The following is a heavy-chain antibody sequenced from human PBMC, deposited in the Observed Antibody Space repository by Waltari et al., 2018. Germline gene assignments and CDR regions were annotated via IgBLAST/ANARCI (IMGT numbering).Heavy chain of an antibody. CDR1: GFTSSSHG. CDR2: IISDGSNK. D-gene: IGHD1-26*01. J-gene: IGHJ5*02. Sequence: QVQLVESGGGVVQPGGSLRLARAAAGFTSSSHGMHWVRQAPGKGLEWVAFIISDGSNKVYAASVKGRFTISRDNSKNTLYLQVNSLRAEDTAVYYCAKDRRIVGVPGGGFDPWGQGTLVTVSS. V-gene: IGHV3-30*02. CDR3: AKDRRIVGVPGGGFDP.